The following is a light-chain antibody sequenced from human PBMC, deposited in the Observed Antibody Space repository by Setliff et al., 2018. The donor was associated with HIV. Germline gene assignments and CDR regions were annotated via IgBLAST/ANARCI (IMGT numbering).Light chain of an antibody. Sequence: LTQPASVSGSPGQSVTISCTGNSTNVAGYNYVSWYQQHPGKAPKLMIYDVTNRPSGVPNRFSGSKSDNTASLTISGLQPEDEADYYCCSYTSSSTRLFGTGTKVTVL. J-gene: IGLJ1*01. CDR3: CSYTSSSTRL. V-gene: IGLV2-14*03. CDR2: DVT. CDR1: STNVAGYNY.